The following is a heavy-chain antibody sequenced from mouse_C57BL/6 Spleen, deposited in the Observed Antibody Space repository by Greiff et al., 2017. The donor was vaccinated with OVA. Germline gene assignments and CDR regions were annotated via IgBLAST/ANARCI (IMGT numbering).Heavy chain of an antibody. CDR3: ARNYGSSYGYAMDY. CDR2: IWSGGST. D-gene: IGHD1-1*01. V-gene: IGHV2-2*01. J-gene: IGHJ4*01. Sequence: VQLVESGPGLVQPSQSLSITCTVSGFSLTSYGVHWVRQSPGKGLEWLGVIWSGGSTDYNAAFISRLSISKDNSKSQVFFKMNSLQADDTAIYYCARNYGSSYGYAMDYWGQGTSVTVSS. CDR1: GFSLTSYG.